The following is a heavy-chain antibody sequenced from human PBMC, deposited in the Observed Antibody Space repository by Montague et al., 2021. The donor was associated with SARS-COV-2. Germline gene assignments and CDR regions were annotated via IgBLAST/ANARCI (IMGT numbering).Heavy chain of an antibody. D-gene: IGHD2-21*01. CDR2: IYSGGTT. CDR3: ARGNCGIGCSMYNWFDP. J-gene: IGHJ5*02. CDR1: GDSISTGDDY. V-gene: IGHV4-61*02. Sequence: TLSLTCTVSGDSISTGDDYWTWMRQSAGKGPEWIGRIYSGGTTHYNPSLKSRATISADTSKNQFSLSLNSVTAADTAVYYCARGNCGIGCSMYNWFDPWGQGTLVTVSS.